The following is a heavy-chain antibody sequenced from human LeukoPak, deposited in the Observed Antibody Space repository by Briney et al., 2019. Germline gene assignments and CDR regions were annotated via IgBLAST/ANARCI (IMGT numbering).Heavy chain of an antibody. V-gene: IGHV1-2*02. J-gene: IGHJ4*02. CDR3: ARGYLYYYDVSGYPFDY. CDR2: INPNSGGT. D-gene: IGHD3-22*01. CDR1: GYTFTDYY. Sequence: ASVKVSCKASGYTFTDYYMHWVRQAPGQGLEWMGRINPNSGGTNYAQKFQGRVTMTRDTSISTAYMELRRLRSDDTAVYYCARGYLYYYDVSGYPFDYWGQGTLVTVSS.